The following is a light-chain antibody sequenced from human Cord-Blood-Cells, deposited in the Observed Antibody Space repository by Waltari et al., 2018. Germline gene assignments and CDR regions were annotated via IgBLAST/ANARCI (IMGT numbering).Light chain of an antibody. CDR2: GAS. Sequence: EIVLTQSPATLSVSPVERATLSCRARQSVSSNLAWYQQKPGQAPRLLIYGASPRATGIPARFSGSGSGTEFTLTISSLQSEDFAVYYCQQYNNWPLMYTFGQGTKLEIK. J-gene: IGKJ2*01. CDR3: QQYNNWPLMYT. V-gene: IGKV3-15*01. CDR1: QSVSSN.